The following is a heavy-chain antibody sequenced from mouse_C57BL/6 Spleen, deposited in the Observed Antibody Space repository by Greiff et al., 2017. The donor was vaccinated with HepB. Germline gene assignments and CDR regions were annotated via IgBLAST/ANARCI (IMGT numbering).Heavy chain of an antibody. CDR2: IYPSDSET. Sequence: VQLQESGAELVRPGSSVKLSCKASGYTFTSYWMDWVKQRPGQGLEWIGNIYPSDSETHYNQKFKDKATLTVDKSSSTAYMQLSSLTSEDSAVYYCARIVTYYYAMDYWGQGTSVTVSS. CDR1: GYTFTSYW. J-gene: IGHJ4*01. V-gene: IGHV1-61*01. D-gene: IGHD2-5*01. CDR3: ARIVTYYYAMDY.